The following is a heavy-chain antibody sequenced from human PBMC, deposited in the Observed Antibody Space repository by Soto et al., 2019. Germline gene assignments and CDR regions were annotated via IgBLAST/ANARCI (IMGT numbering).Heavy chain of an antibody. D-gene: IGHD1-26*01. J-gene: IGHJ4*02. CDR3: ARSRGLVGAPPFEY. V-gene: IGHV4-30-4*01. CDR1: GGSISSGDYY. Sequence: QVQLQESGPGLVKPSQTLSLTCTVSGGSISSGDYYLSWIRKPPGKGMEWIGYIYYSGSTYYNPSLKSRVTISVDTSKNQFSLKLSSVTAADTAVYYCARSRGLVGAPPFEYWGQGTLVTVSS. CDR2: IYYSGST.